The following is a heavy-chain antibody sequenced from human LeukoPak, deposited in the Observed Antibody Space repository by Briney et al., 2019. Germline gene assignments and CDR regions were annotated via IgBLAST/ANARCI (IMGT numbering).Heavy chain of an antibody. CDR2: INPNSGGT. Sequence: ASVKVSCKASGYTFTSYAMNWVRQAPGQGLEWMGWINPNSGGTNYAQKFQGRVTMTRDTSISTAYMELSRLRSDDTAVYYCARNHNPPYYYYMDVWGKGTTVTVSS. CDR3: ARNHNPPYYYYMDV. CDR1: GYTFTSYA. J-gene: IGHJ6*03. V-gene: IGHV1-2*02. D-gene: IGHD1-14*01.